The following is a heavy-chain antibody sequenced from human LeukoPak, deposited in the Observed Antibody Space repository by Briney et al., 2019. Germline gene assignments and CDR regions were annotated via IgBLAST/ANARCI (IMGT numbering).Heavy chain of an antibody. V-gene: IGHV1-69*13. CDR2: IIPLLGTA. D-gene: IGHD2-8*01. CDR1: GYTFTSYG. Sequence: VKVSCKASGYTFTSYGTSWVRQAPGQGLEWMGGIIPLLGTANYAQKFQGRVTITTDELTSTAYMELSSLRSEDTAVYYCARAIYCTNGVCSDRYYFDYWGQGTLVTVSS. CDR3: ARAIYCTNGVCSDRYYFDY. J-gene: IGHJ4*02.